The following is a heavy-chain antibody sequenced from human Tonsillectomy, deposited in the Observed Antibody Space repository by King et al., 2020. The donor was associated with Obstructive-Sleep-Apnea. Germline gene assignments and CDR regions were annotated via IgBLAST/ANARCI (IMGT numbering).Heavy chain of an antibody. CDR1: GGSFSGYY. J-gene: IGHJ4*02. V-gene: IGHV4-34*01. CDR2: INHSGST. D-gene: IGHD3-22*01. Sequence: VQLQQWGAGLLKPSETLSLTCAVYGGSFSGYYWSWIRQPPGKGLEWIGEINHSGSTNYNPSLKSRDTISVDTSKNQFSLKLSSVTAADTAVYYCARGEGDYYDSSGYYYVFDYWGQGTLVTVSS. CDR3: ARGEGDYYDSSGYYYVFDY.